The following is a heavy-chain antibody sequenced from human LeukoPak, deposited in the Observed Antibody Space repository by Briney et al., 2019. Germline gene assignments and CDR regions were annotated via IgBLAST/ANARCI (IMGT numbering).Heavy chain of an antibody. CDR3: ARHISRETIDY. CDR1: GGSLISNSYF. CDR2: IYYSGST. D-gene: IGHD1-14*01. Sequence: SETLSLTCTVSGGSLISNSYFWGRIRQPPGKGLDWIGIIYYSGSTYYNPSLKSRVTISMDTSKKQLSLKLSSVTAADTAIYCCARHISRETIDYWGQGTLVTVSS. V-gene: IGHV4-39*01. J-gene: IGHJ4*02.